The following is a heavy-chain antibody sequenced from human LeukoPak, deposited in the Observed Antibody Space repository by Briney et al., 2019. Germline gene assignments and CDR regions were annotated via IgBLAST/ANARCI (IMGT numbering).Heavy chain of an antibody. CDR2: ISSSSSTI. Sequence: PGGSLRLSCAASGFTFSSYSMNWVCQAPGKGLEWVSYISSSSSTIYYADSVEGRFTISRDNAKNSLYLQMNSLRAEDTAVYYCATLTTGGYWGQGTLVTVSS. J-gene: IGHJ4*02. V-gene: IGHV3-48*01. D-gene: IGHD3-9*01. CDR3: ATLTTGGY. CDR1: GFTFSSYS.